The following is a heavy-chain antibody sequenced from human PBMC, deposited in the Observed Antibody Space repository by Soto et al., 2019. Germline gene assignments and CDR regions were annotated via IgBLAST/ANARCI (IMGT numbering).Heavy chain of an antibody. V-gene: IGHV1-2*02. D-gene: IGHD5-18*01. CDR2: INPNSGGT. CDR1: GYTSTGYY. J-gene: IGHJ5*02. Sequence: ASVKVSCKASGYTSTGYYMHWVRQAPGQGLEWMGWINPNSGGTNYAQKFQGRVTMTRDTSISTAYMELSRLRSDDTAVYYCARGGYSYGFDWFDPWGQGTLVTVSS. CDR3: ARGGYSYGFDWFDP.